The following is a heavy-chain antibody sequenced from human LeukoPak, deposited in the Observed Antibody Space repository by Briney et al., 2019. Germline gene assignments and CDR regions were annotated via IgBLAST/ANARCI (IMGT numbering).Heavy chain of an antibody. Sequence: ASVKVSCKASGYTFTDYYMHWVRQAPGQGLEWMGWINPNSGGTNYAQKLQGRVTMTTDTSTSTAYMELRSLRSDDTAVYYCARDYEGDYYDSSGYPLGYWGQGTLVTVSS. CDR3: ARDYEGDYYDSSGYPLGY. D-gene: IGHD3-22*01. CDR2: INPNSGGT. CDR1: GYTFTDYY. J-gene: IGHJ4*02. V-gene: IGHV1-2*02.